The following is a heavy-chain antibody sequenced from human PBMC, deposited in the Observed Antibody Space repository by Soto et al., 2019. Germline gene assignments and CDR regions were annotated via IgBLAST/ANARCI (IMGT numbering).Heavy chain of an antibody. CDR1: GFTFSSYW. J-gene: IGHJ3*02. CDR3: ARSDYDFWSGPYFDI. CDR2: IKQDGSEK. D-gene: IGHD3-3*01. V-gene: IGHV3-7*01. Sequence: PGGSLRLSCAASGFTFSSYWMSWVRQAPGKGLEWVANIKQDGSEKYYVDSVKGRFTISRDNAKNSLYLQMNSLRAEDTAVYYCARSDYDFWSGPYFDIWGQGTMVTVSS.